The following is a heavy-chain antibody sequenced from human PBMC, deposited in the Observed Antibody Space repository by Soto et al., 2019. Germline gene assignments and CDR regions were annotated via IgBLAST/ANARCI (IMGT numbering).Heavy chain of an antibody. CDR2: ISYDGSNK. D-gene: IGHD5-18*01. Sequence: QVQLVESGGGVVQPGRSLRLSCAASGFTFSSYAMHWVRQAPGKGLEWVAVISYDGSNKYYADSVKGRFTISRDNSKNTLYLQMNSLRAEDTAVYYCARGERGYSYVEWGQGTLVTVSS. J-gene: IGHJ4*02. CDR3: ARGERGYSYVE. V-gene: IGHV3-30-3*01. CDR1: GFTFSSYA.